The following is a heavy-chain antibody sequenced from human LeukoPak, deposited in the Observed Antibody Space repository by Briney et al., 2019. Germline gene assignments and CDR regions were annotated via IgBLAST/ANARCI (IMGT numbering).Heavy chain of an antibody. V-gene: IGHV3-33*01. Sequence: SGGSLRLSCAASGFTFSSYGMHWVRQAPGKGLEWVAVIWYDGSNKYYADSVKGRFTISRDNSKSTLYLQMNSLRAEDTAVYYCAREYGDLTSDYYYYGMDVWGKGTTVTVSS. D-gene: IGHD4-17*01. CDR2: IWYDGSNK. CDR1: GFTFSSYG. J-gene: IGHJ6*04. CDR3: AREYGDLTSDYYYYGMDV.